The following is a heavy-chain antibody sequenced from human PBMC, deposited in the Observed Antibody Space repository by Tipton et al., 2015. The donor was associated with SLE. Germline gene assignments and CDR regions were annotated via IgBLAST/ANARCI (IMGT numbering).Heavy chain of an antibody. CDR3: ARDLWGTQASDY. D-gene: IGHD3-16*01. V-gene: IGHV4-4*02. J-gene: IGHJ4*02. Sequence: GSLRLSCAVSGGSISSNYWWSWVRQSPGKGLEWIGEIYHRGTTNYNPSLNSRGTISLDKSRNQFSLELSSVTAADTAVYYCARDLWGTQASDYWGQGTLVTVSS. CDR2: IYHRGTT. CDR1: GGSISSNYW.